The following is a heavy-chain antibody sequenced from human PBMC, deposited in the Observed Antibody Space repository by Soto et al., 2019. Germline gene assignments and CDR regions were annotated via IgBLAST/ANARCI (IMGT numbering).Heavy chain of an antibody. CDR3: GKNYYFDN. Sequence: EVQLLESGGGLVQPGGSLRLSCAASGFPFSSYAMSWVHQAPGKGLEWVSSVGVSGDTYYADSVEGRFIISRDNSENTVNLQMNSLRAEDTAIYYCGKNYYFDNWGQGTLVTVSS. V-gene: IGHV3-23*01. J-gene: IGHJ4*02. CDR1: GFPFSSYA. CDR2: VGVSGDT.